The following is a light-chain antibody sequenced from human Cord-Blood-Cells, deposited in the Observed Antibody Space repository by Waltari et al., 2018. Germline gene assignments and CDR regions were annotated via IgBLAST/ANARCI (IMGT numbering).Light chain of an antibody. CDR2: GNS. J-gene: IGLJ2*01. CDR3: QSYDSSLV. V-gene: IGLV1-40*01. CDR1: SPTTGAGYD. Sequence: QSVLTQPPSVSGAPGQRVTISCTGSSPTTGAGYDVHWYQQLPGTAPKLLIYGNSNRPSGVPDRFSGSKSGTSASLAITGLQAEDEADYYCQSYDSSLVFGGGTKLTVL.